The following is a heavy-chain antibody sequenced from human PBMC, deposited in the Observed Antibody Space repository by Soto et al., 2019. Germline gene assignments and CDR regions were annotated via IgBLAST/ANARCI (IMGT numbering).Heavy chain of an antibody. CDR3: ARDKGVGAGPVDAFDI. D-gene: IGHD2-8*01. V-gene: IGHV1-2*04. J-gene: IGHJ3*02. Sequence: ASVKVSCKASGYTFTGYYMHWVRQAPGQGLEWMGWINPNSGGTNYAQKFQGWVTMTRDTSISTAYMELSRLRSDDTAVYYCARDKGVGAGPVDAFDIWGQGTMVPVSS. CDR1: GYTFTGYY. CDR2: INPNSGGT.